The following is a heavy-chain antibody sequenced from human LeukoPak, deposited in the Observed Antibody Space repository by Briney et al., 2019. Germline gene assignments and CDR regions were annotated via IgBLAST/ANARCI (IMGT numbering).Heavy chain of an antibody. Sequence: GGSLRLSCAASGFIVTSYETGWVRPAPGKGLEWLSYINSGGTVYYADSVKGRFTFSRDNAKNSLYLHMTSLRAEDTALYYCARFSSTWYVAFDMWGQGTMVTVSS. D-gene: IGHD6-13*01. CDR3: ARFSSTWYVAFDM. CDR1: GFIVTSYE. J-gene: IGHJ3*02. CDR2: INSGGTV. V-gene: IGHV3-48*03.